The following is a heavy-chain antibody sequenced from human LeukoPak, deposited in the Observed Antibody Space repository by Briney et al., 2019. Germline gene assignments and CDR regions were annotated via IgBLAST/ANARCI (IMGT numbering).Heavy chain of an antibody. D-gene: IGHD3-3*02. J-gene: IGHJ6*03. CDR1: GGSISSYY. Sequence: SETLSLTCTVSGGSISSYYWSWIRQPPGKGLEWIGYIYDSGSTNYNPSLKSRVTISVDTSKNQFSLKLSSVTAADTAVYYCARDTRISPRYMDVWGKGTTVTVSS. V-gene: IGHV4-59*12. CDR3: ARDTRISPRYMDV. CDR2: IYDSGST.